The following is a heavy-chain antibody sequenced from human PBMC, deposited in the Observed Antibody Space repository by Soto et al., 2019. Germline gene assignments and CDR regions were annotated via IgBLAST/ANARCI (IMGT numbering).Heavy chain of an antibody. J-gene: IGHJ1*01. V-gene: IGHV3-74*01. CDR3: AADHGYDSNFQH. CDR2: ITSDGSSA. D-gene: IGHD3-22*01. CDR1: GFTFSTYW. Sequence: GGSLRLSCAASGFTFSTYWMHWVRRPPGKGLVWVARITSDGSSATYADSVKGRFTITRDMSTSTAYMELSSLRSEDTAVYYCAADHGYDSNFQHWGQGTLVTVSS.